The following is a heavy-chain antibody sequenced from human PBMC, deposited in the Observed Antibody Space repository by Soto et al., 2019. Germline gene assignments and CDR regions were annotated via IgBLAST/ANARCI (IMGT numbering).Heavy chain of an antibody. V-gene: IGHV3-74*01. D-gene: IGHD3-22*01. J-gene: IGHJ4*02. CDR3: ARSVPYDSSGTPFDY. CDR1: GFTFSSYW. CDR2: INSDGSST. Sequence: EVQLVESGGGLVQPGGSLRLSCAASGFTFSSYWMHWVRQVPGKGLVWVSRINSDGSSTSYADSVKGRFTISRDNAKNTLYLQMNSLRAADTAVYYCARSVPYDSSGTPFDYWGQGTLVTVSS.